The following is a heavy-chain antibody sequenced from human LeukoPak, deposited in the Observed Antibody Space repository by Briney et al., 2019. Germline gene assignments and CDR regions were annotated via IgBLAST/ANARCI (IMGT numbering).Heavy chain of an antibody. CDR3: ARLDDSSGYYYFDY. Sequence: GASVKVSCKASGYTFTSYDINWVRQATGQGLEWMGWMNPNSGNTGYAQKFQGRVTMTRNTSISTAYMELSSLRSEDTAVHYCARLDDSSGYYYFDYWGQGTLVTVSS. J-gene: IGHJ4*02. CDR2: MNPNSGNT. D-gene: IGHD3-22*01. V-gene: IGHV1-8*01. CDR1: GYTFTSYD.